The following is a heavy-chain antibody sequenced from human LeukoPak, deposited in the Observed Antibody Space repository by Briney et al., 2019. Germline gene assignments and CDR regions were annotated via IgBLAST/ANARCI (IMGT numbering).Heavy chain of an antibody. CDR3: ARSGYYYDSSGHNWFDP. CDR2: IKQDGSEK. J-gene: IGHJ5*02. CDR1: GFTFSSYG. D-gene: IGHD3-22*01. Sequence: PGGSLRLSCAASGFTFSSYGMHWVRQAPGKGLEWVANIKQDGSEKYYVDSVKGRFTISIDNAKNSLYLQMNSLRAEDTAVYYCARSGYYYDSSGHNWFDPWGQGTLVTVSS. V-gene: IGHV3-7*01.